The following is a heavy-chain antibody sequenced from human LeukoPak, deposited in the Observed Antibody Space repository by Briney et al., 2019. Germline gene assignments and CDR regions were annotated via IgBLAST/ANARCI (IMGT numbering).Heavy chain of an antibody. Sequence: GGSLRLSCAASGFTFNSYAMSWVRQAPGKGLEWVSAIVDSGAGTYYADSVKGRFTISRDNSKNTLYLQMNSLRAEDTAVYYCAKEKLGYCSGSSCYSTYYLDYWGQGTLVSVSS. CDR2: IVDSGAGT. CDR1: GFTFNSYA. CDR3: AKEKLGYCSGSSCYSTYYLDY. V-gene: IGHV3-23*01. J-gene: IGHJ4*02. D-gene: IGHD2-2*01.